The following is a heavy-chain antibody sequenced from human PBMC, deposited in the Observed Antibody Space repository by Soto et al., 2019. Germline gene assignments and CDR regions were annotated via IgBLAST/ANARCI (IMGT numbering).Heavy chain of an antibody. D-gene: IGHD6-6*01. CDR2: ISAYNGNT. J-gene: IGHJ5*02. CDR1: GYTFTSYG. V-gene: IGHV1-18*04. Sequence: GASVKVSCKASGYTFTSYGISWVRQAPGQGLEWMGWISAYNGNTNYAQKLQGRVTMTTDTSTSTAYMELRSLRSDDTAVYYCASDFAPYSSSSEWFDTWVQGTLATVSS. CDR3: ASDFAPYSSSSEWFDT.